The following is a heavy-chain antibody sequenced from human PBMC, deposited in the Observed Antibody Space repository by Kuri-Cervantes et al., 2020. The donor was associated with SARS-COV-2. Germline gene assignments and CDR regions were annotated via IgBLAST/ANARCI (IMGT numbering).Heavy chain of an antibody. V-gene: IGHV3-30-3*01. CDR3: ARDEGYSYDNSGY. Sequence: GESLKISCAVSGFTFSSYAMHWVRQAPGKGLEWVAVISYDGSNKYYADSVKGRFTISRDNAKNSLYLQMNSLRAEDTAVYYCARDEGYSYDNSGYWGQGTLVTVSS. D-gene: IGHD5-18*01. J-gene: IGHJ4*02. CDR2: ISYDGSNK. CDR1: GFTFSSYA.